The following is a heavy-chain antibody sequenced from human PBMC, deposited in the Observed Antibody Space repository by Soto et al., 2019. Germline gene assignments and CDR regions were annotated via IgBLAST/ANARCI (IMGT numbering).Heavy chain of an antibody. V-gene: IGHV3-53*01. J-gene: IGHJ6*02. Sequence: GGSLRLSCAASGFTVSSNYMSWVRQAPGKGLEWVSVIYSGGSTYYADSVKGRFTISRDNSKNTLYLQMNSLRAEDTAVYYCAREPEPYDFWSRVVITTSMDVWRQGTTVTVSS. CDR1: GFTVSSNY. D-gene: IGHD3-3*01. CDR3: AREPEPYDFWSRVVITTSMDV. CDR2: IYSGGST.